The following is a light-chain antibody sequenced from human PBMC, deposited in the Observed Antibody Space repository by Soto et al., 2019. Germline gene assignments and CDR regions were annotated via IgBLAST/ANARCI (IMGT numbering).Light chain of an antibody. CDR3: QQYGNSPFT. J-gene: IGKJ3*01. CDR1: QSVSSY. Sequence: EIVLTQSPGTLYVSPGERATLSCRASQSVSSYLAWYQQKLGQAPRLLIYGASSRATGIPDRFSGIGSATDFILTISRLEPEDFAVYYCQQYGNSPFTFGPGTKVEIK. V-gene: IGKV3-20*01. CDR2: GAS.